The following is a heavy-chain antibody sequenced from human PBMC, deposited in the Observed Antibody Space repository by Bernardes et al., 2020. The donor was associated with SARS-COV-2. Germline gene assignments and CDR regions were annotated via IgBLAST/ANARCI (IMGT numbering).Heavy chain of an antibody. CDR3: AKSDCTTTSCSRPIDH. V-gene: IGHV3-23*01. D-gene: IGHD2-2*01. CDR1: GFTFSNYA. J-gene: IGHJ4*02. Sequence: GGSLRLSCAASGFTFSNYAMTWVRQGPGKGLEWVSGISGSGGTTDYADSVKGRFTISRDNSKNTLYLQMNSLRSEDTATYYCAKSDCTTTSCSRPIDHWGQETLVTDSS. CDR2: ISGSGGTT.